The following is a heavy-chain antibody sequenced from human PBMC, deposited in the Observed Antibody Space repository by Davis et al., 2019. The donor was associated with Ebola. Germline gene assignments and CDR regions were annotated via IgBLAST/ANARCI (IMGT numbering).Heavy chain of an antibody. CDR3: AKDTSNIWFDV. Sequence: GGSLRLSCVASGFSFNRYDMNWVRQAPGKGLEWVSYISSGRTTLKYADSVKGRFTISRDNSKNTLYLQMNGLRVEDTAIYYCAKDTSNIWFDVWGQGTMVTVSS. CDR2: ISSGRTTL. D-gene: IGHD1-26*01. J-gene: IGHJ3*01. CDR1: GFSFNRYD. V-gene: IGHV3-48*01.